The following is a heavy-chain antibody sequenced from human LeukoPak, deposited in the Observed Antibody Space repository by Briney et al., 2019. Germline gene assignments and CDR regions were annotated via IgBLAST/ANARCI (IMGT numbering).Heavy chain of an antibody. CDR3: ARDPTLGYDFWSGYYEGGDY. Sequence: GASVKVSCKASGYTFTSYYMHWVRQAPGQGLEWMGWINPNSGGTNYAQKFQGRVTMTRDTSISTAYMELSRLRSDDTAVYYCARDPTLGYDFWSGYYEGGDYWGQGTLVTVS. CDR1: GYTFTSYY. J-gene: IGHJ4*02. V-gene: IGHV1-2*02. CDR2: INPNSGGT. D-gene: IGHD3-3*01.